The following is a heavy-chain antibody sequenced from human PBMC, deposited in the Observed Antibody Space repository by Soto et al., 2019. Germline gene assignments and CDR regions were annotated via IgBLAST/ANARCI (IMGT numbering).Heavy chain of an antibody. CDR1: GFTFSGSA. CDR3: TRDKYYDILTGYTSEDAFDI. V-gene: IGHV3-73*01. Sequence: GGSLRLSCAASGFTFSGSAMHWVRQASGKGLEWVGRIRSKANSYATAYAASVKGRFTISRDDSKNTAYLQMNSLKTEDTAVYYCTRDKYYDILTGYTSEDAFDIWGQGTMVTVS. D-gene: IGHD3-9*01. J-gene: IGHJ3*02. CDR2: IRSKANSYAT.